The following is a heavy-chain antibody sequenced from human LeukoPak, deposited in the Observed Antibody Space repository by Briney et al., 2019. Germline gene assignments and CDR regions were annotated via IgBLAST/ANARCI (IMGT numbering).Heavy chain of an antibody. CDR2: IYYSGST. D-gene: IGHD3-3*01. V-gene: IGHV4-59*01. Sequence: SETLSLTCTVSGGSISSYYWSWIRQPPGKGLEWIGYIYYSGSTNYNPSLKSRVTISVDTSKNQFSLKLSSVTAADTAVYYCARDSSITIFGVVIPGWFDPWGQGTLVTVSS. CDR1: GGSISSYY. J-gene: IGHJ5*02. CDR3: ARDSSITIFGVVIPGWFDP.